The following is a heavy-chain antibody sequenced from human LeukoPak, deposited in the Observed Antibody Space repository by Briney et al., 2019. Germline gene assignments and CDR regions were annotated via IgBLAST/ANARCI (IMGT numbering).Heavy chain of an antibody. Sequence: GGSLRLSCAASGFTFSSYAVTWVRQAPGKGLEWVSGITGSGDTTFYADSVKGRFTISRDNSKNTLYLQMNSLRAEDTAVYYCAHISSSWPDYWGQGTLVTVSS. CDR3: AHISSSWPDY. V-gene: IGHV3-23*01. J-gene: IGHJ4*02. D-gene: IGHD6-13*01. CDR1: GFTFSSYA. CDR2: ITGSGDTT.